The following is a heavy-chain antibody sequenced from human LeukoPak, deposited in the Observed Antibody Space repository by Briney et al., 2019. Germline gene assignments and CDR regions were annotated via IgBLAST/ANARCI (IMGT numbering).Heavy chain of an antibody. J-gene: IGHJ3*02. CDR3: ACNSPHSFLDI. CDR1: GFTVSSNY. Sequence: PGGSLRLSCAASGFTVSSNYVSWVRQAPGKGLEWVSVIYSGGSTYYADSVKGRFTISRDNSKNTLYLQMNSLRAEDTAVYYCACNSPHSFLDIWGQGTMVTVSS. V-gene: IGHV3-53*01. D-gene: IGHD2/OR15-2a*01. CDR2: IYSGGST.